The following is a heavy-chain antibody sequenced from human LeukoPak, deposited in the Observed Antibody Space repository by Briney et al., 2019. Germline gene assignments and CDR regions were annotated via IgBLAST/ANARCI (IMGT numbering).Heavy chain of an antibody. CDR3: ARVPPGYYYYMDV. J-gene: IGHJ6*03. CDR2: IYSSGST. Sequence: SETLSLTCTVSGGSISSGSYYWSWIRQPAGKGLEWIGRIYSSGSTNYNPSLKSRVTISLDTSKNQFSLKVSSVTAADTAVYYCARVPPGYYYYMDVWGKGTTVTVSS. CDR1: GGSISSGSYY. V-gene: IGHV4-61*02.